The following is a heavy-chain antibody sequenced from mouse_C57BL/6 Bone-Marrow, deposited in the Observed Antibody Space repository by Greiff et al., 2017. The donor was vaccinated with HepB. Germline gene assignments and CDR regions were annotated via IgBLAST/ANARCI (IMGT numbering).Heavy chain of an antibody. V-gene: IGHV1-76*01. D-gene: IGHD1-1*01. CDR3: AGSYYYGSSYGGFFDY. CDR2: IYPGSGNT. J-gene: IGHJ2*01. CDR1: GYTFTDYY. Sequence: QVQLQQSGAELVRPGASVKLSCKASGYTFTDYYINWVKQRPGQGLEWIARIYPGSGNTYYNEKFKGKATLTAEKSSSTAYMQLSSLTSEDSAVYFCAGSYYYGSSYGGFFDYWGQGTTLTVSS.